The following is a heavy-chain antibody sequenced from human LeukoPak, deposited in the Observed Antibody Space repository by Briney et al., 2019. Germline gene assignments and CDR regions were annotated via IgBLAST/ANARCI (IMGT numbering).Heavy chain of an antibody. Sequence: GGSLRLSCAASGFTFSSYAMSWVRQAPGKGLEWVSAISGSGTNTDYAASVKGRFAVSRDKSKNTLYLQMNSLRAEDTAVYYCARDLIFGDYMDVWGKGTTVTVSS. J-gene: IGHJ6*03. CDR1: GFTFSSYA. CDR3: ARDLIFGDYMDV. CDR2: ISGSGTNT. D-gene: IGHD3-10*01. V-gene: IGHV3-23*01.